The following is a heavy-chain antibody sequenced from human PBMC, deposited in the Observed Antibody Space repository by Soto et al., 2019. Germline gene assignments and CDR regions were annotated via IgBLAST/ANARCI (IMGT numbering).Heavy chain of an antibody. CDR3: ARAYGSAITDAFDI. CDR1: GFSFSSYG. V-gene: IGHV3-30*03. D-gene: IGHD2-2*02. CDR2: ISYDGSNK. J-gene: IGHJ3*02. Sequence: GVSLRLSFAASGFSFSSYGMHWFRQAPGKGLEWVALISYDGSNKYYADSVKGRFTISRDNSKNTLYLQMNSLRAEDTAVFYCARAYGSAITDAFDIWGHGTMVTVSS.